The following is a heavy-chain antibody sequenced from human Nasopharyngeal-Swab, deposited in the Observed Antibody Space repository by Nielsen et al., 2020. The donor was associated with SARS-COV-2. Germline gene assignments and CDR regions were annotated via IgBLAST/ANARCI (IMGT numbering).Heavy chain of an antibody. CDR2: ISAYNGNT. Sequence: ASVKVSCKASGYTFTSYGISWVRQAPGQGLEWMGWISAYNGNTNYAQKLQGRVTMTTDTSTSTAYMELRSLRSDDTAVYYYARVIAAAANEGLDYWGQGTLVTVSS. J-gene: IGHJ4*02. CDR1: GYTFTSYG. CDR3: ARVIAAAANEGLDY. D-gene: IGHD6-13*01. V-gene: IGHV1-18*01.